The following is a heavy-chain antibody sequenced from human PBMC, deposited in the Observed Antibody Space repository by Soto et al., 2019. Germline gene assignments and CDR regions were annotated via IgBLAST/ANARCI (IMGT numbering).Heavy chain of an antibody. CDR2: TSYDGSIK. CDR1: GFTFSSYG. CDR3: ANDSGYYYFDY. D-gene: IGHD5-12*01. Sequence: QMQLVESGGGVVQPGRSLRLSCAASGFTFSSYGIHWVRQAPGKGLEWVAVTSYDGSIKYYGGSVKGRFIISRDNSKNVGYLQMNSLRAEDTAVYYCANDSGYYYFDYWGQGALVTVSS. V-gene: IGHV3-30*18. J-gene: IGHJ4*02.